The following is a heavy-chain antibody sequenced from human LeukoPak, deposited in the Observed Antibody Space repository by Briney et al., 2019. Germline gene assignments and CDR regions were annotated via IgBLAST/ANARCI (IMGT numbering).Heavy chain of an antibody. D-gene: IGHD1-26*01. CDR3: ARDRSGGSYFDY. CDR2: ISSNGGST. CDR1: GFTCSSYA. J-gene: IGHJ4*02. V-gene: IGHV3-64*01. Sequence: GGSLRLSCADSGFTCSSYARHWLRQPPGKGLEYVSAISSNGGSTYYANSVKGRFTISRDNSKNTLYLQMGSLRAEDMAVYYCARDRSGGSYFDYWGQGTLVTVSS.